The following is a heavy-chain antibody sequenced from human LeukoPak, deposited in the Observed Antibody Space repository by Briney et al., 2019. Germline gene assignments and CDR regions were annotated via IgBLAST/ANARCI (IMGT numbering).Heavy chain of an antibody. D-gene: IGHD3-22*01. CDR1: GGSFSGYY. Sequence: SETLSLTCAVYGGSFSGYYWSWIRQPPGKGLEWIGYIYYSGSTNYNPSLKSRVTISVDTSKNQFSLKLSSVTAADTAVYYCARVFYYDSSGYPGAFDIWGQGTMVTVSS. CDR3: ARVFYYDSSGYPGAFDI. V-gene: IGHV4-59*01. CDR2: IYYSGST. J-gene: IGHJ3*02.